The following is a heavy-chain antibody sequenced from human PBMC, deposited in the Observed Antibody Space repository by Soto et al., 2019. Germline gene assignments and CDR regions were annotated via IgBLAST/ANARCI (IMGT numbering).Heavy chain of an antibody. CDR2: INAGNGNT. V-gene: IGHV1-3*01. J-gene: IGHJ4*02. Sequence: ASVKVSCKASGYTFTSYAMHWVRQAPGQRLEWMGWINAGNGNTKYSQKFQGRVTITRDTSASTAYMELSSLRSEDTAVYYCARDRDDYPPNFFDYWGQGNLVTVSS. D-gene: IGHD3-16*01. CDR1: GYTFTSYA. CDR3: ARDRDDYPPNFFDY.